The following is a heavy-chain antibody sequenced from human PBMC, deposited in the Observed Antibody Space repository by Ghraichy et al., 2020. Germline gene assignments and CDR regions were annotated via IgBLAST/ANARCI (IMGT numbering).Heavy chain of an antibody. CDR3: AKTLGPLFGGHVDY. CDR1: GFTFSNFA. V-gene: IGHV3-23*01. Sequence: GGSLRLSCAASGFTFSNFAVNWVRQAPGKGLEWVSTITASDGSTYYAHSVKGRFTISRDNSKNTLFLQMNSLRVDDTATYYCAKTLGPLFGGHVDYWGQGTLVTVSP. J-gene: IGHJ4*02. D-gene: IGHD3-10*02. CDR2: ITASDGST.